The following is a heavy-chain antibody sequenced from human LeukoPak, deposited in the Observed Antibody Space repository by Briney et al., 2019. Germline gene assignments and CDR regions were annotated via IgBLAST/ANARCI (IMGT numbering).Heavy chain of an antibody. CDR2: ISAYNGST. Sequence: ASVKVSCKASGYTFTSYGISWVRQAPGQGLEWMGWISAYNGSTNYAQKLQGRVTMTTDTSTSTAYMELRSLRSDDTAVYYCARDIALNYYDSSGTPGYWGQGTLVTVSS. CDR1: GYTFTSYG. CDR3: ARDIALNYYDSSGTPGY. V-gene: IGHV1-18*01. J-gene: IGHJ4*02. D-gene: IGHD3-22*01.